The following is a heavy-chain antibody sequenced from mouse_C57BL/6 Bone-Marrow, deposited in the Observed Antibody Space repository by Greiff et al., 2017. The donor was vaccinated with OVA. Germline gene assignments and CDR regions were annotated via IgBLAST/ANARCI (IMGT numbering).Heavy chain of an antibody. Sequence: EVKLVESGPGLVKPSQSLSLTCSVTGYSITSGYYWNWIRQFPGNKLEWMGYISYDGSNNYNPSLKNRISITRDTSKNQFFLKLNPVTTEDTATYYCARGGYYTFFDYWGQGTTLTVSS. V-gene: IGHV3-6*01. CDR1: GYSITSGYY. CDR3: ARGGYYTFFDY. J-gene: IGHJ2*01. D-gene: IGHD2-3*01. CDR2: ISYDGSN.